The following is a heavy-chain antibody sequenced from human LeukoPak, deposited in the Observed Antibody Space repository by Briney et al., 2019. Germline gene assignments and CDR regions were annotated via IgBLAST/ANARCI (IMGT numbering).Heavy chain of an antibody. J-gene: IGHJ6*02. V-gene: IGHV3-20*04. CDR1: GFTFDDYG. CDR3: AKGVAARPPPIYYYYGMDV. CDR2: INWNGGST. Sequence: GGSLRLSCAASGFTFDDYGMSWVRQAPGKGLEWVSGINWNGGSTGYADSVKGRFTISRDNAKNSLYLQMNSLRAEDTALYYCAKGVAARPPPIYYYYGMDVWGQGTTVTVSS. D-gene: IGHD6-6*01.